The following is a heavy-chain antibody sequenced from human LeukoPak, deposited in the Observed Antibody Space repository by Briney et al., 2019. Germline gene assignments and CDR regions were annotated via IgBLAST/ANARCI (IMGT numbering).Heavy chain of an antibody. J-gene: IGHJ4*02. D-gene: IGHD3-9*01. CDR1: GYTFTSYY. CDR2: INPSGGST. Sequence: ASVKVSCKASGYTFTSYYMHWVRQAPGQGLEWMGIINPSGGSTNYAQKFQGRVTMTRDTSTSTVYMGLSSLRSEDTAVYYCAREADKYYFDYWGQGTLVTVSS. CDR3: AREADKYYFDY. V-gene: IGHV1-46*01.